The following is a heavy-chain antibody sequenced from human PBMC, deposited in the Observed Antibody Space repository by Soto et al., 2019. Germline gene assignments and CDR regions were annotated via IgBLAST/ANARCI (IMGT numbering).Heavy chain of an antibody. D-gene: IGHD5-18*01. V-gene: IGHV1-18*01. CDR1: GYTFTSYG. Sequence: GASVKVSCKASGYTFTSYGISWVRQAPGQGLEWMGWISAYNGNTNYAQKLQGRVTMTTDTSTSTAYMELRSLRSDDTAVYFCARVRWIQLWFPPDYWGQGTLVTVSS. CDR2: ISAYNGNT. CDR3: ARVRWIQLWFPPDY. J-gene: IGHJ4*02.